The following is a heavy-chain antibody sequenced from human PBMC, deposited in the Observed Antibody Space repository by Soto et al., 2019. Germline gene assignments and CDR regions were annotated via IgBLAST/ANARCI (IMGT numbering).Heavy chain of an antibody. V-gene: IGHV5-51*01. CDR2: IYPGDSDT. D-gene: IGHD2-15*01. Sequence: PGESLKISCQGSGYRFTSYWIGWVRQMPGKGLEWMGIIYPGDSDTRYSPSFQGQVTISADKSISTAYLQWSSLKASDTAMYYCARGYCSGGSCYGVPDTFDIWGQGTMVTVSS. J-gene: IGHJ3*02. CDR3: ARGYCSGGSCYGVPDTFDI. CDR1: GYRFTSYW.